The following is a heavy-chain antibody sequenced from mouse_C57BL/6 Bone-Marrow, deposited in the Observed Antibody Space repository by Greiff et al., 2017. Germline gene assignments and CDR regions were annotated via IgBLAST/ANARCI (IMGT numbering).Heavy chain of an antibody. CDR2: IYPGDGDT. J-gene: IGHJ2*01. Sequence: QVQLKQSGPELVKPGASVKISCKASGYAFSSSWMNWVKQRPGKGLEWIGRIYPGDGDTNYNGKFKGKATLTADKSSSTAYMQLSSLTSEDSAVYFCARSPLLRPYDFDYWGQGTTLTVSS. CDR1: GYAFSSSW. D-gene: IGHD1-2*01. CDR3: ARSPLLRPYDFDY. V-gene: IGHV1-82*01.